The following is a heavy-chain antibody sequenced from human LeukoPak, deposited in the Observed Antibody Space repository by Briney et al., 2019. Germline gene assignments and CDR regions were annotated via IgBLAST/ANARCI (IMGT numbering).Heavy chain of an antibody. V-gene: IGHV4-38-2*02. D-gene: IGHD6-19*01. CDR3: ARGIAVATDYYMDV. CDR1: GYSISSGYY. J-gene: IGHJ6*03. Sequence: PETLSLTCTVSGYSISSGYYWGWIRQPPGKGLEWIGGIYHSGSTYYNPSLKSRVTISVDTSKNQFSLKLSSVTAADTAVYYCARGIAVATDYYMDVWGKGTTVTVSS. CDR2: IYHSGST.